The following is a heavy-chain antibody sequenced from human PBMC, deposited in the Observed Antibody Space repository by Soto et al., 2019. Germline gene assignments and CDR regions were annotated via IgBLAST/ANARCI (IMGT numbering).Heavy chain of an antibody. CDR2: ISYDGSNK. J-gene: IGHJ4*02. CDR1: GFTVSSFA. V-gene: IGHV3-30-3*01. Sequence: QVQLVESGGGVVQPGRSLRLSCAASGFTVSSFAMHWVRQAPGKGLEWVAAISYDGSNKYYTDSVKGRFTISRDNSKNTLDLQMSSLRAEDTAVYYCAIITGTPRDWGEGTLVTVSS. CDR3: AIITGTPRD. D-gene: IGHD1-7*01.